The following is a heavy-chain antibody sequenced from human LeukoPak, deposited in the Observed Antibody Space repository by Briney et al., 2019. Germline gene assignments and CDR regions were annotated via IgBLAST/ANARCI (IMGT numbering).Heavy chain of an antibody. Sequence: PGGSLRLSCAASGFTFDDYGMSWVRHAPGKGLEWVSGINWNGGSRFTISGDNAKNSLYLQMNSLRAEDTALYHCARAGLSSSGYYWWYFDLWGRGTLVAVSS. D-gene: IGHD3-22*01. CDR3: ARAGLSSSGYYWWYFDL. J-gene: IGHJ2*01. CDR2: INWNGG. V-gene: IGHV3-20*01. CDR1: GFTFDDYG.